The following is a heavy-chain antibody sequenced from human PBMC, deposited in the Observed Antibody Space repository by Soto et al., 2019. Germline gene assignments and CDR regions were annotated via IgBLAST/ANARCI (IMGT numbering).Heavy chain of an antibody. J-gene: IGHJ4*02. CDR2: INPAGTIT. Sequence: GGSLSLSCAASGFPFSNYWLHWVRQTPGKGLVWVSRINPAGTITNYADSVEGRFTISRDNADSALFLQMNSLSAEDTAIYYCTSDTFGLSDSWGQGTLVTVSS. CDR3: TSDTFGLSDS. V-gene: IGHV3-74*01. D-gene: IGHD3-16*01. CDR1: GFPFSNYW.